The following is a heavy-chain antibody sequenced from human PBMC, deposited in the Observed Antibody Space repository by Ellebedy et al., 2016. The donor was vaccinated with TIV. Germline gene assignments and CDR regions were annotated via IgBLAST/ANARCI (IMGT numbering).Heavy chain of an antibody. J-gene: IGHJ4*02. Sequence: AASVKVSCKASGFTFTSYYIHWVRQAPGQGLEWMGWISPHSGAAYYAQKFQGRVTLTRDTSSSTAYMEMSSLKSDDTAVYYCARGSDTAMFTGAYWGQGTLVIVSS. CDR3: ARGSDTAMFTGAY. D-gene: IGHD5-18*01. CDR2: ISPHSGAA. CDR1: GFTFTSYY. V-gene: IGHV1-2*02.